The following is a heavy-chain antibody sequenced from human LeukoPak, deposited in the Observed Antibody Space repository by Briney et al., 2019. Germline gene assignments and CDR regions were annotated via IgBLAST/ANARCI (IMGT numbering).Heavy chain of an antibody. D-gene: IGHD2-2*01. CDR1: GGSISSRSYY. J-gene: IGHJ4*02. V-gene: IGHV4-39*01. CDR2: IYYSEST. Sequence: SETLSLTCTVSGGSISSRSYYWGWIRQPPGKGLEWIGSIYYSESTYYNPSLKGRVTISVDTSKNQFSLKLSSVTAADTAVYYCASAPVDCSSTSCSDYFDYWGQGTLVTVSS. CDR3: ASAPVDCSSTSCSDYFDY.